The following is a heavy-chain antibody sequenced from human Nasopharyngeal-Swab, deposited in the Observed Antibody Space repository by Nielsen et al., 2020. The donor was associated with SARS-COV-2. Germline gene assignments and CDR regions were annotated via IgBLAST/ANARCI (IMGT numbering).Heavy chain of an antibody. CDR1: GYSFTSYW. D-gene: IGHD1-26*01. Sequence: KVSCKGSGYSFTSYWIGWVRQMPGKGLEWMGIIYPGDSDTRYSPSFQGQVTISADKSISTAYLQWSSLKASDTAMYYCARLGTRPGWYFDLWAVAPWSLSPQ. CDR2: IYPGDSDT. J-gene: IGHJ2*01. V-gene: IGHV5-51*01. CDR3: ARLGTRPGWYFDL.